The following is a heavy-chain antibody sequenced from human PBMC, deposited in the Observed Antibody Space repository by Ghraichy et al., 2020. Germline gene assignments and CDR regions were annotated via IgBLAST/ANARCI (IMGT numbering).Heavy chain of an antibody. CDR3: ARLPGATTIFGVVSQYYYMDV. V-gene: IGHV4-59*08. D-gene: IGHD3-3*01. CDR2: IYYSGST. J-gene: IGHJ6*03. CDR1: GGSISSYY. Sequence: SETLSLTCTVSGGSISSYYWSWIRQPPGKGLEWIGYIYYSGSTNYNPSLKSRVTISVDTSKNQFSLKLSSVTAADTAVYYCARLPGATTIFGVVSQYYYMDVWGKGTTVTVSS.